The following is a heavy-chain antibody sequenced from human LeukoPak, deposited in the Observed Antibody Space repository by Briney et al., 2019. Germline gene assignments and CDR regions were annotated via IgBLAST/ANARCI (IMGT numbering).Heavy chain of an antibody. CDR2: IYYSGTT. CDR1: GGSISGYY. Sequence: SETLSLTCTVSGGSISGYYWSWIRQPPGRGLEWIGYIYYSGTTNYNPSLRSRVTISVDTSKNQFSLKLTSVTAADTAVYYCARSEYSSGNFDYWGQGTLVTVSS. D-gene: IGHD6-19*01. J-gene: IGHJ4*02. V-gene: IGHV4-59*01. CDR3: ARSEYSSGNFDY.